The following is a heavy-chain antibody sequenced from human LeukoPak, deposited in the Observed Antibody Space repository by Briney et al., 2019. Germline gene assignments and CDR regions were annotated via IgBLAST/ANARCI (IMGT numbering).Heavy chain of an antibody. Sequence: GGSLRLSCAASGFTFSSYSMNWVRQAPGKGLEWVSSISSSSSYIYYADSVKGRFTISRDNAKNSLYLQMNSLRAEDTAVYYCATDNSVVMEFDYWGQGTLVTVSS. D-gene: IGHD2-15*01. CDR1: GFTFSSYS. J-gene: IGHJ4*02. V-gene: IGHV3-21*01. CDR3: ATDNSVVMEFDY. CDR2: ISSSSSYI.